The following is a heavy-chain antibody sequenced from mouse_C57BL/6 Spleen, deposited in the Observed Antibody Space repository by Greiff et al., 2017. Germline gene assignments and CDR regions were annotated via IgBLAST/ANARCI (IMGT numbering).Heavy chain of an antibody. V-gene: IGHV5-17*01. CDR1: GFTFSDYG. D-gene: IGHD2-4*01. Sequence: EVKLVESGGSLVKPGGSLKLSCAASGFTFSDYGMHWVRQAPEKGLEWVAYISSGSSTIYYADTVKGRFTISRDNAKNTLFLQMTSLRSEDTAMYYCARRDYYGYFDVWGTGTTVTVSS. CDR2: ISSGSSTI. CDR3: ARRDYYGYFDV. J-gene: IGHJ1*03.